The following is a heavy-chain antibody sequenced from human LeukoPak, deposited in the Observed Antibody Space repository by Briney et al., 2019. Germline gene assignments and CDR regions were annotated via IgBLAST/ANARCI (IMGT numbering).Heavy chain of an antibody. D-gene: IGHD5-18*01. CDR2: IYYSGST. J-gene: IGHJ4*02. CDR3: ARALDHGYSYGPSHFDY. V-gene: IGHV4-31*03. Sequence: TSETLSLTCTVSGGSISSGGYYWSWIRQHPGKGLEWIGYIYYSGSTHYNPSLKSRVTISVDTSKNQFSLKLSSVTAADTAVYYCARALDHGYSYGPSHFDYWGQGTLVTVSS. CDR1: GGSISSGGYY.